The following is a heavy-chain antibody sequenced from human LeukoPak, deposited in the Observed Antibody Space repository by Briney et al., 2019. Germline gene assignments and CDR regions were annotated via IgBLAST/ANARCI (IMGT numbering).Heavy chain of an antibody. J-gene: IGHJ3*01. CDR2: IGAAGGHI. CDR3: VRVGGGATRADTLDL. V-gene: IGHV3-21*01. CDR1: GFTFSAYS. Sequence: PGGSLRLSCAASGFTFSAYSMNWVRQAPGEGLEWVSSIGAAGGHIYYTDSMKGRFTISRDNAKSSLFLQMNSLRAEDTGIYYCVRVGGGATRADTLDLWGQGTMVTVSS. D-gene: IGHD4-23*01.